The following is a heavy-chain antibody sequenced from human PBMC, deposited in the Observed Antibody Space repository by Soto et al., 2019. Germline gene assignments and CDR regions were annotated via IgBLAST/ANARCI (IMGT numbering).Heavy chain of an antibody. CDR2: INTDGSDT. CDR3: TRARWGLQHYFDY. Sequence: EVQLVESGGGLAQPGGSLRLSCAASGFTFSSDWMHWVRQAPGKGLVWVSRINTDGSDTSYADSVKGRFTISRDNAKNPLYLQMNSLRAEGKAVYYCTRARWGLQHYFDYWGQGNMVNVSS. CDR1: GFTFSSDW. V-gene: IGHV3-74*01. J-gene: IGHJ4*02. D-gene: IGHD1-26*01.